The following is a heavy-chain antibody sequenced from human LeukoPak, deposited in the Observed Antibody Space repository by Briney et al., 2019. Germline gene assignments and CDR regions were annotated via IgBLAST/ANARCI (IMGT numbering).Heavy chain of an antibody. J-gene: IGHJ4*02. V-gene: IGHV3-23*01. CDR1: GFTFSSYA. CDR2: ISGSGGST. Sequence: GGSLRLSCAASGFTFSSYAMSWVRQAPGKGLEWVSAISGSGGSTYYADSVKGRFTISRDNSKNTLYLQMNSLRAEDTAVYYCAKSPTYYYDSSGPVGHWGQATLVTVSS. CDR3: AKSPTYYYDSSGPVGH. D-gene: IGHD3-22*01.